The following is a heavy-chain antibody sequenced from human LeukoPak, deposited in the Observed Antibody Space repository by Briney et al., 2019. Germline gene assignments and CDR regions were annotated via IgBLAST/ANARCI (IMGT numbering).Heavy chain of an antibody. D-gene: IGHD1-26*01. V-gene: IGHV4-34*01. Sequence: SETLSLTCAVYGGSFSGYYWSWVRQPPGKGLEWIGEIYHSGSTNYNPSLKSRVTISVDKSKNQFSLKLSSVTAADTAVYYCAREYSGSYYVDYWGQGTLVTVSS. J-gene: IGHJ4*02. CDR2: IYHSGST. CDR1: GGSFSGYY. CDR3: AREYSGSYYVDY.